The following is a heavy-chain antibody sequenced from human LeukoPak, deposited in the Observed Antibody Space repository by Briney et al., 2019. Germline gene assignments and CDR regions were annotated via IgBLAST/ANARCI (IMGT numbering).Heavy chain of an antibody. CDR2: ISAYNGNT. CDR1: GYTFTSYG. D-gene: IGHD4-23*01. V-gene: IGHV1-18*01. Sequence: ASVKVSCKASGYTFTSYGISWVRQAPGQGLEWMGWISAYNGNTNYAQKLQGRVTMTRNTSISTAYMELSSLRSEDTAMYYCARDYGGNSVGGFDPWGQGTLVTVSS. J-gene: IGHJ5*02. CDR3: ARDYGGNSVGGFDP.